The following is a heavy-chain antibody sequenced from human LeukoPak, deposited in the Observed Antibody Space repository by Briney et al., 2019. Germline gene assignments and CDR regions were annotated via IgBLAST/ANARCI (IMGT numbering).Heavy chain of an antibody. J-gene: IGHJ5*02. CDR3: ARTVGATEKWFDP. V-gene: IGHV4-61*02. CDR2: IYTSGST. CDR1: GGSISSGSYY. D-gene: IGHD1-26*01. Sequence: SETLSLTCTVSGGSISSGSYYWSWIRQPAGKGLEWIGRIYTSGSTNYNPSLKSRVTISVDTSKNQFSLKLSSVTAADTAVYYCARTVGATEKWFDPWDQGTLVTVSS.